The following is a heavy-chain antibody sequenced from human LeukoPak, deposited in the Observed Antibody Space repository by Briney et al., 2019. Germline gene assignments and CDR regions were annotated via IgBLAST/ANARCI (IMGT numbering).Heavy chain of an antibody. CDR3: ARKTMGAGLYYFDY. CDR1: GFTFSSYA. Sequence: GGSLRLSCAASGFTFSSYAMNWVRQAPGKGLEWLSYISGSRSNIYYADSVKGRFTISRDNAKNSLYLQMNSLRAEDTAVYYCARKTMGAGLYYFDYWGQGTLVTVSS. J-gene: IGHJ4*02. CDR2: ISGSRSNI. V-gene: IGHV3-48*01. D-gene: IGHD1-26*01.